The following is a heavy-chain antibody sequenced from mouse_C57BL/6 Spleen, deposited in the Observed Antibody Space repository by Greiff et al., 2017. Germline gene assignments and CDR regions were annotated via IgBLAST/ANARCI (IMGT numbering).Heavy chain of an antibody. J-gene: IGHJ2*01. Sequence: VQLQQPGAELVKPGASVKLSCKASGYTFTSYWMQWVKQRPGQGLEWIGEIDPSDSYTNYNQKFKGKATLTVDTSSSTAYMQLSSLTSEDSAVHYCARKRGDYDYEGYWGQGTTLTVSS. CDR2: IDPSDSYT. CDR3: ARKRGDYDYEGY. D-gene: IGHD2-4*01. V-gene: IGHV1-50*01. CDR1: GYTFTSYW.